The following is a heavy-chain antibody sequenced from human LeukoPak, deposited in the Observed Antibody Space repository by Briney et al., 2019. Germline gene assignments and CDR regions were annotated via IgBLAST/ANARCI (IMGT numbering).Heavy chain of an antibody. D-gene: IGHD5-12*01. Sequence: GGSLRLSCAASGFTFSSYAMSWVRQAPGKGLEWVSYISSSSSTIYYADSVKGRFTISRDNAKNSLYLQLNSLRAEDTAVYYCARGPSGYHNTGGQGTLVTVSS. CDR1: GFTFSSYA. V-gene: IGHV3-48*01. CDR3: ARGPSGYHNT. CDR2: ISSSSSTI. J-gene: IGHJ4*02.